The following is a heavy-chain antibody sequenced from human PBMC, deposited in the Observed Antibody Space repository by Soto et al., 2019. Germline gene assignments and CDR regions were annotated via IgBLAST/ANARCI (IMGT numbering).Heavy chain of an antibody. V-gene: IGHV1-69*01. CDR3: ARDRIAGSKYYYGMDV. CDR1: GGTFSSYG. J-gene: IGHJ6*02. D-gene: IGHD6-13*01. Sequence: QVQLVQSGAEVKKPGSSVKVSCKASGGTFSSYGLSWVRQAPGQGLEWMGGIIPILGIANYAQKFQGRVTITADESTSTAYMELSSLRSEDTAVYYCARDRIAGSKYYYGMDVWGQGTTVTVSS. CDR2: IIPILGIA.